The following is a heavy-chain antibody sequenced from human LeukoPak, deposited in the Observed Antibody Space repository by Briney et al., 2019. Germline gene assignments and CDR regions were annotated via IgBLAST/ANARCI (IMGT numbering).Heavy chain of an antibody. J-gene: IGHJ4*02. V-gene: IGHV1-8*03. Sequence: ASVKVSCKASGYTFTSYDINWVRQATGQGLEWMGWMNPNSGNTGYAQKFQGRVTITRNTSISTAYMELSSLRSDDTAVYYCARAPGDYDSSGYFSMGDYWGQGTLVTVSS. CDR3: ARAPGDYDSSGYFSMGDY. CDR2: MNPNSGNT. CDR1: GYTFTSYD. D-gene: IGHD3-22*01.